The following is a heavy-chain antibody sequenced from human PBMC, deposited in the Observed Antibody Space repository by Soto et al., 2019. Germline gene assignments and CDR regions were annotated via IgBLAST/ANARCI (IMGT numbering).Heavy chain of an antibody. V-gene: IGHV3-33*01. D-gene: IGHD6-6*01. J-gene: IGHJ6*03. CDR1: GFTFSSYG. CDR3: ARDVAARPYYYYMEV. Sequence: GGSLRLSCAASGFTFSSYGMHWVRQAPGKGLEWVAVIWYDGSNKYYADSVKGRFTISRDNSENTLYLQMNSLRAEDTAVYYCARDVAARPYYYYMEVWGKGTAVTVSS. CDR2: IWYDGSNK.